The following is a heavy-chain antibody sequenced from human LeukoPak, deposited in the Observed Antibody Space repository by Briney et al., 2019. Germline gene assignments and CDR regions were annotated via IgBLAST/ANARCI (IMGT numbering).Heavy chain of an antibody. CDR2: ISYDGSKK. J-gene: IGHJ1*01. CDR3: AKDQDSGKYYVRHFQH. D-gene: IGHD1-26*01. Sequence: PGRSLRLSCAASGFAFSSYGVHWVRQAPGKELEWVAVISYDGSKKFYADSVKGRFTISRDNSKNTLSLQMDSLRAEDTAVYYCAKDQDSGKYYVRHFQHWGQGTLVTVSS. CDR1: GFAFSSYG. V-gene: IGHV3-30*18.